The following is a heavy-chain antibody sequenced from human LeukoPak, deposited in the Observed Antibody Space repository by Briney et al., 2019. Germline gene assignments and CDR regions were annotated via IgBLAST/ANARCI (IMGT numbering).Heavy chain of an antibody. J-gene: IGHJ5*02. Sequence: GASVKVSCKASGYTFTTFGMSWGRQTPGQGLECMGWTSTFDTTNLARKFQGRVTMTTDTSTSTVYMELRSLSSDDTAVYYCARDWDGRQNWFDPWGQGTLVTVSS. CDR1: GYTFTTFG. CDR2: TSTFDTT. D-gene: IGHD1-26*01. V-gene: IGHV1-18*01. CDR3: ARDWDGRQNWFDP.